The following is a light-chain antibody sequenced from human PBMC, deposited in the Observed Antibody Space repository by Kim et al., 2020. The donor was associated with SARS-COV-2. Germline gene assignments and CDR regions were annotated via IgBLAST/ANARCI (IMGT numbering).Light chain of an antibody. Sequence: PGQTARITCSGNALPKQYAYWFQQKPGQAPVVVIYEDTERPTGIPERFSGSTSGTTVTLTISGVQAEDEADYYCQSADSSDTFWVFGGGTQLTVL. J-gene: IGLJ3*02. CDR2: EDT. CDR3: QSADSSDTFWV. V-gene: IGLV3-25*03. CDR1: ALPKQY.